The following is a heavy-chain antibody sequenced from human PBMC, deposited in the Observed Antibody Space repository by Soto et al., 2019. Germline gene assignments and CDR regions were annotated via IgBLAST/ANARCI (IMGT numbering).Heavy chain of an antibody. CDR2: INHSGGT. J-gene: IGHJ4*02. Sequence: SETLSLTCAVYGGSFSGYYWSWIRQPPGKGLEWIGEINHSGGTNYNPSLKSRVTISVDTSKNQFSLKLSSVTAADTAVYYCASGTYGSGSLYWGQGTLVTVSS. V-gene: IGHV4-34*01. CDR1: GGSFSGYY. D-gene: IGHD3-10*01. CDR3: ASGTYGSGSLY.